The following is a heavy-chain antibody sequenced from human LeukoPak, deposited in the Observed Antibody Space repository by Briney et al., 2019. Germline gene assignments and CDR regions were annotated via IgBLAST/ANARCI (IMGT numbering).Heavy chain of an antibody. CDR1: GGTFSSYA. CDR2: ITPILGIA. CDR3: ARQVVAGRALDY. Sequence: SVKVSCKASGGTFSSYAISWVRQAPGQGLEWMGRITPILGIANYAQKFQGRVTITADKSTSTAYMELSSLRSEDTAVYYCARQVVAGRALDYWGQGTLVTVSS. D-gene: IGHD6-19*01. V-gene: IGHV1-69*04. J-gene: IGHJ4*02.